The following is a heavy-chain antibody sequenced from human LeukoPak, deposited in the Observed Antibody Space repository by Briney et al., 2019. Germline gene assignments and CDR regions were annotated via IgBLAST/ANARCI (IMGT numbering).Heavy chain of an antibody. CDR3: ARVGQWLPDY. D-gene: IGHD6-19*01. J-gene: IGHJ4*02. CDR1: GFTFRNYW. V-gene: IGHV3-7*01. CDR2: VKLDGSDK. Sequence: GGSLRLSCAASGFTFRNYWMSCVRQAPGKGLEWVANVKLDGSDKYYVDSVKGRFTISRDNAKNSVYLQMNSLRAEDTAVYYCARVGQWLPDYWGQGTLVTVSS.